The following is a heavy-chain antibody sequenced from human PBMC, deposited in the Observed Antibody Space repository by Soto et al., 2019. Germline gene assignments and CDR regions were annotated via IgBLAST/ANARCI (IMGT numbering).Heavy chain of an antibody. Sequence: GASVKVSCKASGGTFSSYTISWVRQAPGQGLEWMGRIIPILGIANYAQKFQGRVTITADKSTSTAYMELSSLRSEDTAVYYCARGTAHQIALSFPWGQGTLVTVSS. J-gene: IGHJ5*02. CDR2: IIPILGIA. CDR3: ARGTAHQIALSFP. D-gene: IGHD6-13*01. CDR1: GGTFSSYT. V-gene: IGHV1-69*02.